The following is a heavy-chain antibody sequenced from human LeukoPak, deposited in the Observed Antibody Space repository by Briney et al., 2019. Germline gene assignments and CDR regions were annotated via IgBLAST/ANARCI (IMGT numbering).Heavy chain of an antibody. CDR3: ARDLSYSSGHYFYYYFMDV. CDR1: GFTFSSYE. Sequence: GGSLRLSCAASGFTFSSYEMNWVRQAPGKGLEWVSYISSSGSTVYYADSVKGRFTISRDNSKNTLYLQMNSLRAEDTAVYYCARDLSYSSGHYFYYYFMDVWGKGTTVTISS. V-gene: IGHV3-48*03. D-gene: IGHD6-19*01. J-gene: IGHJ6*03. CDR2: ISSSGSTV.